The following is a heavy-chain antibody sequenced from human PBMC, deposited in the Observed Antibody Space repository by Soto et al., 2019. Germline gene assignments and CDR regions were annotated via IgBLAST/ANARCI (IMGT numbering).Heavy chain of an antibody. Sequence: QVQLQESGPGLVKPSQTLSLTCTVSGGSISSGGYYWSWIRQPPGKGLEWIGYIYYSGSTYYNPSLKSRVTRSVDTAKNQCSLKLSSVTAADTAVYDGARGGGGVVRGVISEFDYWGQGTLVTVSS. V-gene: IGHV4-31*03. D-gene: IGHD3-10*01. CDR3: ARGGGGVVRGVISEFDY. J-gene: IGHJ4*02. CDR2: IYYSGST. CDR1: GGSISSGGYY.